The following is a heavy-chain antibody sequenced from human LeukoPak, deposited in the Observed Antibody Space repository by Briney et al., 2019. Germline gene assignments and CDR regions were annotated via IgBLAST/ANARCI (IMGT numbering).Heavy chain of an antibody. CDR2: INPNSGGT. D-gene: IGHD4-11*01. V-gene: IGHV1-2*02. J-gene: IGHJ4*02. CDR1: GYTFNGFY. Sequence: ASVKVSCKASGYTFNGFYLHWVRQAPGQGLEWMGWINPNSGGTNYAQKFQGRVTMTRDTSISTAYMELSRLRSDDTAVYYCARWMATVTTPDYWGQGTLVAVSS. CDR3: ARWMATVTTPDY.